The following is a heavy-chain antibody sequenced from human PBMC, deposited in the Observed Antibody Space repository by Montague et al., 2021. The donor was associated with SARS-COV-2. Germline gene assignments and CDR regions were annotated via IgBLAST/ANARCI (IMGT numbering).Heavy chain of an antibody. V-gene: IGHV4-4*02. CDR2: IFHSGTT. D-gene: IGHD6-13*01. Sequence: SETLSLTCAVSGDSISSSYWWNWVRQSPGKGLEWIGEIFHSGTTNYNPSLKSRSTISVDKSRNQFSLRLSSVTAADTAIYYCASWSESDSWYQASLDDWGQGTLITVSS. J-gene: IGHJ4*02. CDR3: ASWSESDSWYQASLDD. CDR1: GDSISSSYW.